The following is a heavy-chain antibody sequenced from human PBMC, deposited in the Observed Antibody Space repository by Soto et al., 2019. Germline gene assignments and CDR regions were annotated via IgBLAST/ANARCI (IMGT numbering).Heavy chain of an antibody. CDR1: GXXXXXXX. CDR2: INHSGST. V-gene: IGHV4-34*01. J-gene: IGHJ3*02. Sequence: SETLSLTCAVYGXXXXXXXWSWIRQPPGKGLEWIGEINHSGSTNYNPSLKSRVTISVDTSKNQFSLKLSSVTAADTAVYYCARGRSSGYYLRAFDIWGQGTMVTVSS. CDR3: ARGRSSGYYLRAFDI. D-gene: IGHD3-22*01.